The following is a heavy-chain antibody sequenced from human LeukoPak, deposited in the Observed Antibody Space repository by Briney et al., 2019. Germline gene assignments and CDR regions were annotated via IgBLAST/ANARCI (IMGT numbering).Heavy chain of an antibody. Sequence: GGSLRLSCAASGFTFSSYEMNWVRQAPGKGLEWVSYISNFGSTIYYADSVKGRFTISRDNAKNSLYLQMNSLRAEDTAVYYWARDTSRGFQYYFDCWGQGTLVTVSS. J-gene: IGHJ4*02. CDR3: ARDTSRGFQYYFDC. CDR2: ISNFGSTI. V-gene: IGHV3-48*03. CDR1: GFTFSSYE.